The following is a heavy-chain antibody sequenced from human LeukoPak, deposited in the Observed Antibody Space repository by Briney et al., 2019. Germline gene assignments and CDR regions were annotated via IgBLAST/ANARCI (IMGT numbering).Heavy chain of an antibody. V-gene: IGHV3-30-3*01. Sequence: GGSLRLSCAASGFTFSSYTMHWVRQAPGKGLEWVAVISYDGSNKYYADSVKGRFTISRDNSKSTLFLQMSSPSAEDTAVYYCARDGELGSPADAFDIWGQGAMVTVSS. CDR2: ISYDGSNK. J-gene: IGHJ3*02. CDR3: ARDGELGSPADAFDI. CDR1: GFTFSSYT. D-gene: IGHD1-26*01.